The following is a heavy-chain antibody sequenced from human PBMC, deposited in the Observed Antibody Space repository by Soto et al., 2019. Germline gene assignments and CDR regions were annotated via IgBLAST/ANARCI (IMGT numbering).Heavy chain of an antibody. V-gene: IGHV3-15*06. CDR3: TTAGTRVGYTGSY. Sequence: KTGGSLRLSCAASGFSFSDAWMSWVRQIPGKGLEWVGRVKTTSERGTTNYAAPVLGRFTVSRDDSKNTLYLQMDALRAEDTAVYYCTTAGTRVGYTGSYWGQGTQVTVSS. J-gene: IGHJ4*02. D-gene: IGHD5-12*01. CDR1: GFSFSDAW. CDR2: VKTTSERGTT.